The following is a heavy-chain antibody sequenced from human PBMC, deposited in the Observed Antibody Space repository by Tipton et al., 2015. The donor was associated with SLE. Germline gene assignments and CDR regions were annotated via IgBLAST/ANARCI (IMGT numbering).Heavy chain of an antibody. J-gene: IGHJ4*02. CDR1: EFTFSDYA. V-gene: IGHV4-59*12. CDR2: IYHSGST. Sequence: LRLSCTAYEFTFSDYAMSWVRQAPGKGLEWIGYIYHSGSTNYNPSLKSRVTISIDKSKNQFSLKLVSVTAADTAVYFCARSIATYDYIWGSFRNLGFDYWGQGTLLTVSS. D-gene: IGHD3-16*02. CDR3: ARSIATYDYIWGSFRNLGFDY.